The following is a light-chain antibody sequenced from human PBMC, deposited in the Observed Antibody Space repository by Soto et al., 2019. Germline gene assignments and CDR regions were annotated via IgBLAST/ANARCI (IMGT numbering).Light chain of an antibody. Sequence: DIQMTQYPSTLSASVVDSVTITCRASQTVTSWMAWYQQKPGQAPKLLIYDASTLESGAPSRFSGSRSGTEFTLTISSLQSDDFATYYCQQYNSYSWTFGQGTKVDIK. CDR1: QTVTSW. CDR2: DAS. CDR3: QQYNSYSWT. J-gene: IGKJ1*01. V-gene: IGKV1-5*01.